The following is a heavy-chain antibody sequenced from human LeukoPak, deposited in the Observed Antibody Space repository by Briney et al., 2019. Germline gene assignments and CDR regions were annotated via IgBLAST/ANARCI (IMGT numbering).Heavy chain of an antibody. CDR3: ARDREAAADFDY. CDR1: GGSISSYY. CDR2: IYTSGST. D-gene: IGHD6-13*01. J-gene: IGHJ4*02. Sequence: SETLSLTCTVSGGSISSYYWSWIRQPAGKGLEWIGRIYTSGSTNYNPSLKSRVTMSVGTSKNQFSLKLSSVTAADTAVYYCARDREAAADFDYWGQGTLVTVSS. V-gene: IGHV4-4*07.